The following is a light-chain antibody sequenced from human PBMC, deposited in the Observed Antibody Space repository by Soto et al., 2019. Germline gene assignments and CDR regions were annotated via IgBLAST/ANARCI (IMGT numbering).Light chain of an antibody. V-gene: IGLV2-8*01. CDR1: SSDVGDYDY. Sequence: QSALTQPPSASGSPGQSVIISCTGTSSDVGDYDYVSWYQQYPGKAPKLMIYEVNKRPSGVPDRFSGSKSGNTASLTVSGLQAEDEADYYCSSYAGANNLGVVFGGGTKVTVL. CDR3: SSYAGANNLGVV. J-gene: IGLJ2*01. CDR2: EVN.